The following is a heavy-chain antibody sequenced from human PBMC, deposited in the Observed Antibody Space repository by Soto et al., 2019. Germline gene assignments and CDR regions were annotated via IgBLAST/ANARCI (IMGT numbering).Heavy chain of an antibody. D-gene: IGHD3-22*01. Sequence: GGSLRLSCAASGFTFSSYVMNWVRQAPGKGLEWVSTISGSGGSTCYADSVEGRFTFSRDNSKNTLHLLMNSLRAEDTAVYYCAKNPGYYYDSTGYHFDYWGQGTLVTVS. CDR1: GFTFSSYV. J-gene: IGHJ4*02. CDR3: AKNPGYYYDSTGYHFDY. V-gene: IGHV3-23*01. CDR2: ISGSGGST.